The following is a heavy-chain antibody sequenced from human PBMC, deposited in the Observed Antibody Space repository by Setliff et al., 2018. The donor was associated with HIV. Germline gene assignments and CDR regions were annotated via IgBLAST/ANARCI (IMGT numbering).Heavy chain of an antibody. J-gene: IGHJ3*02. CDR2: MNPGTGNT. Sequence: GASVKVSCKTSGYTFIHYDVNWVRQAPGKGLEWMGWMNPGTGNTGYAEKFQGRVSMTRDTSTNTAYMELRSLRFDDTAVYYCAALYYDSSGYYPGAFDIWGQGTMVTVSS. CDR3: AALYYDSSGYYPGAFDI. D-gene: IGHD3-22*01. CDR1: GYTFIHYD. V-gene: IGHV1-8*02.